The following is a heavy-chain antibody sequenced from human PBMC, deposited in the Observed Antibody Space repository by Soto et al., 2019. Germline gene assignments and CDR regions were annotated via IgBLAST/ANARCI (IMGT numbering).Heavy chain of an antibody. J-gene: IGHJ6*02. V-gene: IGHV3-48*02. Sequence: EVQLVESGGGLVQPGGSLRLSCAASGFTLSTHSMNWVRQATGKGLEWVSYIRRSSSLIYYADSVKGRFAISRDNAKNSLYLQMNSLRDEDTAVYYCARDGVEAWLADYYYAMDVWGQGTTVTVSS. CDR3: ARDGVEAWLADYYYAMDV. CDR1: GFTLSTHS. CDR2: IRRSSSLI. D-gene: IGHD6-19*01.